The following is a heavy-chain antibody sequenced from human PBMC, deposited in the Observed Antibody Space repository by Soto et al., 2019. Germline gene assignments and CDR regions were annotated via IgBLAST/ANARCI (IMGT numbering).Heavy chain of an antibody. V-gene: IGHV4-30-4*01. CDR1: GGSISSGDYY. J-gene: IGHJ6*02. CDR3: ARALWFGERNYGMDV. Sequence: QVQLQESGPGLVKPSQTLSLTCTVSGGSISSGDYYWSWIRQPPGKGLEWIGYISYSGSTYYNPSLKSRVTIPVDTPKNQFSLKLSSVTAADTAVYYCARALWFGERNYGMDVWGQGTTVTVSS. D-gene: IGHD3-10*01. CDR2: ISYSGST.